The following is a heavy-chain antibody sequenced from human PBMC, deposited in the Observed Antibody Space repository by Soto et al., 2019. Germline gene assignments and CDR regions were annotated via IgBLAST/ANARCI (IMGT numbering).Heavy chain of an antibody. CDR3: ASVGSSPQQIYYYYYGMDV. CDR1: GYTFTGYY. V-gene: IGHV1-2*02. Sequence: ASVKVSCKASGYTFTGYYMHWVRQAPGQGLEWMGWINPNSGGTNYAQKFQGRVTMTRDTSISTAYMELSRLRSDDTAVYYCASVGSSPQQIYYYYYGMDVWGQGPTVTVSS. D-gene: IGHD6-6*01. J-gene: IGHJ6*02. CDR2: INPNSGGT.